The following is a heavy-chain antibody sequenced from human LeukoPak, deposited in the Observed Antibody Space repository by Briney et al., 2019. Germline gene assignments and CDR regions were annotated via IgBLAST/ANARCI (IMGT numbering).Heavy chain of an antibody. CDR3: TRRLDD. Sequence: GGSLRLSCAGSGFTFSTYWMSWVRQAPGKGLEWVANIKHDESEKNYLDSVKGRFTISRDYAQNSLYLQMNGLRVEDTAVYYCTRRLDDWGQGTLVTVSS. CDR1: GFTFSTYW. D-gene: IGHD3-16*01. V-gene: IGHV3-7*01. CDR2: IKHDESEK. J-gene: IGHJ4*02.